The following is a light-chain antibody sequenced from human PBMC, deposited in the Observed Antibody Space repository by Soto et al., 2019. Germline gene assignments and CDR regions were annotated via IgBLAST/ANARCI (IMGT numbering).Light chain of an antibody. CDR3: VSYTSSTSWV. V-gene: IGLV2-14*01. Sequence: QSVLTQPASVSGSPGQSTTISCTGTSSDVGAYNYVSWYQQHPGKAPKLMIYGVSNRPSGVSNRFSGSKSGNTASLTISGLQAEDEADYYCVSYTSSTSWVFGGGTKLTVL. J-gene: IGLJ3*02. CDR1: SSDVGAYNY. CDR2: GVS.